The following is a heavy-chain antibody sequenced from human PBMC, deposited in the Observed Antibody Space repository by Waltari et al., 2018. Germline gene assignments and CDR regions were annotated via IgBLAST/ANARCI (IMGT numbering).Heavy chain of an antibody. V-gene: IGHV1-69*05. D-gene: IGHD3-16*01. CDR2: LITILRGG. CDR3: ATGEYNFAWGCSWDV. J-gene: IGHJ6*04. CDR1: GGTLSAYS. Sequence: QVQLVQSGAEVKKTGSSVKVSCRASGGTLSAYSIAWVRQAPGQGLEWGGGLITILRGGDLAQKFQGRLSLTTDESTNTAYMGLSSLTNEDTGVYYCATGEYNFAWGCSWDVWGKGTTVTISS.